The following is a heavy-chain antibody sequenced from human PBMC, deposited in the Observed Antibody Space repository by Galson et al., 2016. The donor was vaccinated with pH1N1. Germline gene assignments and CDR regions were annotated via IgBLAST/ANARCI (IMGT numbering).Heavy chain of an antibody. CDR3: SRSARVWFDSSGYYPHYFDN. Sequence: QSGAEVKKPGESLKISCQASGYTFTRNWIAWVRQMPGRGLEWMGMIYPGDSDTRYNTSLQGQVTISADKSISTTYLHWSSLDASDTAIYFCSRSARVWFDSSGYYPHYFDNWGQGTLVTVSS. J-gene: IGHJ4*02. CDR1: GYTFTRNW. CDR2: IYPGDSDT. D-gene: IGHD3-22*01. V-gene: IGHV5-51*01.